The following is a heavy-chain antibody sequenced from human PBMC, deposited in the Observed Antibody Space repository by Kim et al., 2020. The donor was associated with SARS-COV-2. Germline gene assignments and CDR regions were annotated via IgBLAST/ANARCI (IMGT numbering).Heavy chain of an antibody. J-gene: IGHJ3*02. CDR1: GFTFSGSA. CDR2: IRSKVNNYAT. V-gene: IGHV3-73*01. Sequence: GGSLRLSCAASGFTFSGSAMHWVRQASGKGLEWVGRIRSKVNNYATAYAASVKGRFTISRDDSKNTAYLQMNSLKPEDTAVYYCTRRNDGFDIWGQGTMVTVSS. CDR3: TRRNDGFDI.